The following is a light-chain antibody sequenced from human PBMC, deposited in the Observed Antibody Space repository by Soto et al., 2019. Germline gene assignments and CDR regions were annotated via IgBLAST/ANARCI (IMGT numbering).Light chain of an antibody. CDR1: QSVSSSY. J-gene: IGKJ4*01. V-gene: IGKV3-20*01. CDR2: GAS. CDR3: QKYGTTPLT. Sequence: EIVLTQSPGTLSLSPGERATLSCRASQSVSSSYLAWYQQKRGQAPSLLIYGASSRATGIPDRFSGSGSGTDFTLTISGLEPEDFAVYYCQKYGTTPLTFGVGTKVDIK.